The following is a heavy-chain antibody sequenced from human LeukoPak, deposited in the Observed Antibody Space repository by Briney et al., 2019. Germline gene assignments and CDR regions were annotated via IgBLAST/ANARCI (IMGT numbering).Heavy chain of an antibody. V-gene: IGHV3-23*01. CDR1: GFTFSSYA. Sequence: GGSLRLSCAASGFTFSSYAMSWVRQAPGKGLEWVSAISGSGGSTYYADSVKGRFTISRDKSKNTLCLQMNSLRAEDTAVYYCARADYGDYLFYGMDVWGQGTTVTVSS. J-gene: IGHJ6*02. CDR2: ISGSGGST. D-gene: IGHD4-17*01. CDR3: ARADYGDYLFYGMDV.